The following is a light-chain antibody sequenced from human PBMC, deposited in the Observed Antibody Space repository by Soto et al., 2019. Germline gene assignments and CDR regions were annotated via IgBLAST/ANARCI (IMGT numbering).Light chain of an antibody. CDR1: QDIHTW. J-gene: IGKJ3*01. CDR3: QQANSFPFT. V-gene: IGKV1-12*01. Sequence: DMQMTQSPSSVSASLGDRVTITCRASQDIHTWLAWYQQKPGQAPKLLIYGASHLPSGVPSRFSGSGSGTDFTLTISSLQSEDFATYYCQQANSFPFTFGPGTKVDVK. CDR2: GAS.